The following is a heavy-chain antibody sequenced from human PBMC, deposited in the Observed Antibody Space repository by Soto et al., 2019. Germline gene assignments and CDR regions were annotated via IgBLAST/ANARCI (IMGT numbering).Heavy chain of an antibody. Sequence: QVQLQQWGAGLLKPSETLSLTCAVYGGSFSGYYWSWIRQPPGKGLEWIGEINHSESTNYNPSLKSRVTISVDTSKNQFSLKLSSVTAADTAVYYCARGRRPSSGYSGYGMDVWGQGTTVTVSS. CDR2: INHSEST. D-gene: IGHD3-22*01. V-gene: IGHV4-34*01. CDR1: GGSFSGYY. J-gene: IGHJ6*02. CDR3: ARGRRPSSGYSGYGMDV.